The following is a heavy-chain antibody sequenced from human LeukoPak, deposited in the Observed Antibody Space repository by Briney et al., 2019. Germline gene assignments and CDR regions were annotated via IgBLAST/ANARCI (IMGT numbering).Heavy chain of an antibody. V-gene: IGHV4-59*08. Sequence: PSETLSLTCTVSGGSISSYYWSWIRQPPGKGLEWIGYIYYSGSTNYNPSLKSRVTILVDTSKNQFSLKLSSVTAADTAVYYCARHGRIAAAGLTYWGQGTLVTVSS. J-gene: IGHJ4*02. CDR3: ARHGRIAAAGLTY. CDR2: IYYSGST. D-gene: IGHD6-13*01. CDR1: GGSISSYY.